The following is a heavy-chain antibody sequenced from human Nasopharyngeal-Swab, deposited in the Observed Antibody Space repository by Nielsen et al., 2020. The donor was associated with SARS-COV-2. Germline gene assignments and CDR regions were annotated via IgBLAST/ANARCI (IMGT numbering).Heavy chain of an antibody. V-gene: IGHV1-18*01. J-gene: IGHJ6*03. D-gene: IGHD6-6*01. CDR3: ARVSREIEYSSSLYYYYYYMAV. CDR2: ISAYNGNT. Sequence: WVRQAPGQGLEWMGWISAYNGNTNYAQKLQGRVTMTTDTSTSTAYMELRSLRSDDTAVYYCARVSREIEYSSSLYYYYYYMAVWGKGTTVTVSS.